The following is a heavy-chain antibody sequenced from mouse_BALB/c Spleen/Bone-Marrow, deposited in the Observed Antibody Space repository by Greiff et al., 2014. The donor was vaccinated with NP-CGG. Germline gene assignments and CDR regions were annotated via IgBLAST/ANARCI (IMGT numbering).Heavy chain of an antibody. Sequence: EVQVVESGGGLVQPGGSRKLSCAASGFTFSSFGMHWVRQAPEKGLEWVAYISSGSSTICYADTVKGRFTISRDNPKNTLFLQMTSLRSEDTAMYYCTRKGALITHYYAMDYWGQGTSVTVSS. J-gene: IGHJ4*01. CDR2: ISSGSSTI. CDR1: GFTFSSFG. V-gene: IGHV5-17*02. CDR3: TRKGALITHYYAMDY. D-gene: IGHD2-4*01.